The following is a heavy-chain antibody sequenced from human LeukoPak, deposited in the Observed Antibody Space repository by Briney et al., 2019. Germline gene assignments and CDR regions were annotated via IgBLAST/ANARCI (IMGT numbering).Heavy chain of an antibody. J-gene: IGHJ5*02. Sequence: PSETLSLTCTVSGGSISSSGYYWGWIRQPPGKGLEWIASIYYSGSTYYNPSLKSRVTISVDTSKNQLSLKLSSLTAADTAVYYCARHEYSGSYYGLSWFDPWGQGTLVTVSS. D-gene: IGHD1-26*01. CDR2: IYYSGST. CDR1: GGSISSSGYY. V-gene: IGHV4-39*01. CDR3: ARHEYSGSYYGLSWFDP.